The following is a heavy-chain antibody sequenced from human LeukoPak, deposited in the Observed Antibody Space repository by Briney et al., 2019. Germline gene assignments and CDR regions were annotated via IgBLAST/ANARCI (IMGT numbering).Heavy chain of an antibody. D-gene: IGHD5-18*01. J-gene: IGHJ4*02. CDR3: ARHTAMGSPLHY. Sequence: SETLSLTCSVSNGSISGSSYYWGWIRQPPGKGLEWIGNVYYRGDTYYNPSLSGRVTISVDTSQNQFSLKLTSATAADTAVYYCARHTAMGSPLHYWGQGTLVTVSS. CDR2: VYYRGDT. CDR1: NGSISGSSYY. V-gene: IGHV4-39*01.